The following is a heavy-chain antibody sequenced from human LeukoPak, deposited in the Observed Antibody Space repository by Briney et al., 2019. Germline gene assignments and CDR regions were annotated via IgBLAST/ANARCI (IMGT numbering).Heavy chain of an antibody. CDR3: AKDRTEYGSYFDY. CDR2: IYSGVTT. J-gene: IGHJ4*02. CDR1: GFTVSSNF. Sequence: PGGSLRLSCAASGFTVSSNFMSWVRQAPGKGLEWVSVIYSGVTTYYADSVKGRFTISRDNSKDTLYLQMNSLRAEDTAVYYCAKDRTEYGSYFDYWGQGTLVTVSS. D-gene: IGHD4-17*01. V-gene: IGHV3-66*01.